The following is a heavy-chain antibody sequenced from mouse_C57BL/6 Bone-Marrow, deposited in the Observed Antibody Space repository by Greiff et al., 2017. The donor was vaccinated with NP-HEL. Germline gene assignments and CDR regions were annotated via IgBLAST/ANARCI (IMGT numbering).Heavy chain of an antibody. V-gene: IGHV1-55*01. CDR1: GYTFTSYW. CDR3: ARGWFAY. J-gene: IGHJ3*01. Sequence: QVQLQQPGAELVKPGASVKMSCKASGYTFTSYWITWVKQRPGQGLEWIGDIYPGSGSTNYNEKFKSKATLTVDTSSSTANMQLSSLRSEDSAVYYGARGWFAYWGQGTLVTVSA. CDR2: IYPGSGST.